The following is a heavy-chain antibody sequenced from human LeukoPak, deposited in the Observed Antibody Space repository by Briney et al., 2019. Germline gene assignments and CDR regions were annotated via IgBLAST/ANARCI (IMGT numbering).Heavy chain of an antibody. CDR1: GFTFSSYG. V-gene: IGHV3-23*01. Sequence: PGGSLRLSCAASGFTFSSYGMSWVRQAPGKGLEWVSAISGSGGSTYYADSVKGRFTISRDNSKNTLYLQMNSLRAEDTAVYYCAKDVKQQLVLYYFDYWGQGTLVTVSS. D-gene: IGHD6-13*01. CDR2: ISGSGGST. CDR3: AKDVKQQLVLYYFDY. J-gene: IGHJ4*02.